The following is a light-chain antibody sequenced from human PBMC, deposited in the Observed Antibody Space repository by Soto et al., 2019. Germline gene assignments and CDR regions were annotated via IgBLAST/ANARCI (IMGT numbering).Light chain of an antibody. Sequence: IQLTQSPSSLSASVGDRVTITCRASQGISSYLAWYQQKPGKAPKLLIYAASTLQSGVPSRFSGSGSGTDFTLTISNLQPQDFATYYCQQLNSYPPYTFGQGTKLEIK. CDR3: QQLNSYPPYT. CDR1: QGISSY. CDR2: AAS. V-gene: IGKV1-9*01. J-gene: IGKJ2*01.